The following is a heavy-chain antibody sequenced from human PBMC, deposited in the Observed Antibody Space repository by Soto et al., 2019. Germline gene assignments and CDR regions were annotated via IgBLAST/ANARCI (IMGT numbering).Heavy chain of an antibody. CDR2: IGTLHDT. CDR3: ARQASYWHGGGGWFDP. J-gene: IGHJ5*02. CDR1: GFTFSAYD. Sequence: EVQLVESGGGLVQPGGSLRLSCAASGFTFSAYDMHWVRQPTGKGLEWVSAIGTLHDTYYPDSVKGRFTISRENAKNSLYLQTNSLTTGDTAVFYCARQASYWHGGGGWFDPWGQGTLVTVSS. V-gene: IGHV3-13*01. D-gene: IGHD2-8*02.